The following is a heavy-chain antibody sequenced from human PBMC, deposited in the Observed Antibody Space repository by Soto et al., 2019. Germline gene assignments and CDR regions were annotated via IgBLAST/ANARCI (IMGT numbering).Heavy chain of an antibody. V-gene: IGHV1-69*06. J-gene: IGHJ6*02. CDR3: ARVKDLRFFEWPGDGIYV. CDR2: VNPNIGAA. D-gene: IGHD3-3*01. Sequence: SVKVSCKASGHSLNKYDINWVRQAPGQGLEWMGGVNPNIGAANYAQKFQGRVTITADTSMSTAYMELSSLRSEDTAVYYCARVKDLRFFEWPGDGIYVRGQGTTVPVSS. CDR1: GHSLNKYD.